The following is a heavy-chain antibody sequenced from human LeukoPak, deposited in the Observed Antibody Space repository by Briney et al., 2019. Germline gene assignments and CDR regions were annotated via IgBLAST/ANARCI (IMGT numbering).Heavy chain of an antibody. V-gene: IGHV3-53*01. CDR1: GFTVNTNS. D-gene: IGHD1-26*01. CDR3: AREKGVGAFDI. Sequence: PGGSLRLSCAVSGFTVNTNSLNWVRQAPGKGLEWVSLIYSSGNTYYADSVKGRFTLSRDISRNTVYLQMDSLRGDDTAVYYCAREKGVGAFDIWGQGTMVTVSS. CDR2: IYSSGNT. J-gene: IGHJ3*02.